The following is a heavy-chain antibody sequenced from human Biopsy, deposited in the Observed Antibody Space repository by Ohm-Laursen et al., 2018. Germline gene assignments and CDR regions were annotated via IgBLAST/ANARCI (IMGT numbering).Heavy chain of an antibody. CDR1: GGSISSDY. CDR3: ARATNSTGWPYYYFYGMDV. D-gene: IGHD2/OR15-2a*01. CDR2: IYYSGST. J-gene: IGHJ6*02. V-gene: IGHV4-59*01. Sequence: TLSLTWTVSGGSISSDYWSWIRQTPGKGLEWIGYIYYSGSTNYNPSLKSRVTISVDTSKNQFSLRLNSVTAADTAVYCCARATNSTGWPYYYFYGMDVWGQGTTVTVSS.